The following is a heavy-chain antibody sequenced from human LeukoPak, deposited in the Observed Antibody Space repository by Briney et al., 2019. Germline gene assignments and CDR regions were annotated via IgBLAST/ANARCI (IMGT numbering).Heavy chain of an antibody. J-gene: IGHJ4*02. D-gene: IGHD5-18*01. CDR1: GFTFSSYW. V-gene: IGHV3-74*01. CDR2: IKGDGSST. Sequence: GGSLRLSCAASGFTFSSYWMHWVRHTPGKGLVWVSRIKGDGSSTSYADSVKGRFTISRDDAKNTLYLQMNSLRAEDTAVYYCARDGYSFGHDFDYWGQGTLVTVSS. CDR3: ARDGYSFGHDFDY.